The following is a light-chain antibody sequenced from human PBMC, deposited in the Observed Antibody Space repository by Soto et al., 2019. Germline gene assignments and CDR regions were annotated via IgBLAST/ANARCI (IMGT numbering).Light chain of an antibody. CDR3: QAWDSRTALV. CDR2: QDN. J-gene: IGLJ2*01. V-gene: IGLV3-1*01. CDR1: KLGDKY. Sequence: SYELTQPPSVSVSPGQTASITCSGDKLGDKYTCWYQQKPGQSPVLVIYQDNKRPSGILERFSGSNSGNTATLTISGTQAMDEADYYCQAWDSRTALVFGGGTKVTVL.